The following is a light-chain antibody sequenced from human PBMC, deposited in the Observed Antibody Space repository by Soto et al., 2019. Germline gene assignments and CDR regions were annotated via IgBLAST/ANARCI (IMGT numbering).Light chain of an antibody. J-gene: IGLJ3*02. CDR3: SSYTPSSRL. CDR2: EVS. V-gene: IGLV2-14*01. Sequence: QSALTQPASVSGSPGQSITISCTGSSSDVGHYSFVSWYQQHPGKAPRLIIYEVSNRPSGVSNRFSGSKSANTASLTISGLQADDEADYYCSSYTPSSRLFGGGTKLTVL. CDR1: SSDVGHYSF.